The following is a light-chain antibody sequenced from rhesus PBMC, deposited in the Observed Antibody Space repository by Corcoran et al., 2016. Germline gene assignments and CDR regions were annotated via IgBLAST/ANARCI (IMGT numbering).Light chain of an antibody. CDR1: QSPLDSEDGNTY. CDR2: GGS. V-gene: IGKV2-104*01. J-gene: IGKJ3*01. CDR3: MQPLEFPFT. Sequence: DIVMTQTPLSLSVTLGEPASISCRSSQSPLDSEDGNTYLEWYLQRPGQSPQLLMYGGSHRASGVPDRLRGSGSDTDFTLKISRVEAEDVGVYYCMQPLEFPFTFCPGTKLDIK.